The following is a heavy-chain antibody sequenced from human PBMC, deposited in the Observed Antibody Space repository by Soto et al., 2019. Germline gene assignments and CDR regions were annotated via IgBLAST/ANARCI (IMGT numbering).Heavy chain of an antibody. Sequence: QVQLQESGPGLVKPSGTLSLTCAVSGGSISSSNWWSWVRQPPGKGLEWIGEIYHSGSTNYNPSLKSRVTISVAKSKNQSSLKLSSVTAADTAVYYCAGDGIAVAGTTYGMDVWGQGTTVTVSS. D-gene: IGHD6-19*01. CDR2: IYHSGST. CDR1: GGSISSSNW. J-gene: IGHJ6*02. V-gene: IGHV4-4*02. CDR3: AGDGIAVAGTTYGMDV.